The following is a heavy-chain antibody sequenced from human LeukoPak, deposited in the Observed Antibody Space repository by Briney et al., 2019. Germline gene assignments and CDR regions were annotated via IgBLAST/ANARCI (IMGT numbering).Heavy chain of an antibody. Sequence: GESLKTSCKGSGYSFPNYWIGWVRQMPGKGLEWMGIIYPGDSDTRYSPSFQGQVTISADKSISTAYLQWSSLKASDTAMYYCARHRSNMVRTTYYGMDVWGQGTTVTVSS. J-gene: IGHJ6*02. D-gene: IGHD3-10*01. CDR2: IYPGDSDT. CDR3: ARHRSNMVRTTYYGMDV. CDR1: GYSFPNYW. V-gene: IGHV5-51*01.